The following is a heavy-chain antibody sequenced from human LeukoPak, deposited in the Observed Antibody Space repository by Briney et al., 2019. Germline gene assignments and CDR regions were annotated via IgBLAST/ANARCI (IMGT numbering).Heavy chain of an antibody. Sequence: ASVTVSCTASGYTFTIYAMHWVRQAPGQRLEWMGWINAGNGNTKYSQKFQGRVTITRDTSTSTAYMELSSLRSEDTAVYYCARDPSRDGYNYGDYWGQGTLVTVSS. CDR3: ARDPSRDGYNYGDY. CDR1: GYTFTIYA. J-gene: IGHJ4*02. CDR2: INAGNGNT. D-gene: IGHD5-24*01. V-gene: IGHV1-3*01.